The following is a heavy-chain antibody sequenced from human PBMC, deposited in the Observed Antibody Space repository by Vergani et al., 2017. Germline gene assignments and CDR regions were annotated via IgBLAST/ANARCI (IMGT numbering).Heavy chain of an antibody. J-gene: IGHJ5*02. V-gene: IGHV3-21*01. D-gene: IGHD6-25*01. Sequence: EVQLVESGGGLVKPGGSLRLSCAASGFTFSSYSMNWVRQAPGKGLEWVSSISSSSSYIYYADSVKGRFTISSDNAKNSLYLQMNSLRAEDTAVYYCARAPIGSGHWFDPWGQGTLVTVSS. CDR2: ISSSSSYI. CDR1: GFTFSSYS. CDR3: ARAPIGSGHWFDP.